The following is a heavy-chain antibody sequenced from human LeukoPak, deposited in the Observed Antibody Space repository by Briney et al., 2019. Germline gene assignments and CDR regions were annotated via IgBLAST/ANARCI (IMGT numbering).Heavy chain of an antibody. CDR3: ARHGSYSPFDY. V-gene: IGHV4-39*01. CDR2: IYYSGST. J-gene: IGHJ4*02. D-gene: IGHD1-26*01. Sequence: SETLSLTCTVSGGSISSSSYYWGWIRQPPGKGLEWIGSIYYSGSTYYNPSLKSRVTISVDTSKNQFSLKLGSVTAADTAVYYCARHGSYSPFDYWGQGTLVTVSS. CDR1: GGSISSSSYY.